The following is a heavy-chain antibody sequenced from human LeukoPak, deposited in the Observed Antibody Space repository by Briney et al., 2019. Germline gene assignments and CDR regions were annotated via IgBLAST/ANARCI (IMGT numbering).Heavy chain of an antibody. V-gene: IGHV3-23*01. Sequence: PGESLRLSCAASGFTFRDYGMSWVRQAPGKGLEWVSSINNAGVNTHYADSVKGRFTISRDNSKNTLYLQMNSLRAEDTAVYYCAKDVPYGGSGYYYPGDPYDYWGQGTLVTVSS. CDR2: INNAGVNT. D-gene: IGHD3-22*01. J-gene: IGHJ4*02. CDR3: AKDVPYGGSGYYYPGDPYDY. CDR1: GFTFRDYG.